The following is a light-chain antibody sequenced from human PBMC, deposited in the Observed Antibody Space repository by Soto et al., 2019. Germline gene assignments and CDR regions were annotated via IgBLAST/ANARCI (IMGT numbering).Light chain of an antibody. V-gene: IGKV3-20*01. Sequence: VLTQSPGTLSLSPGERATLYCRASERISSNFLAWYQQRPGQAPRLLIYGASTRASGIPDRFSGSGSGTDFALTISRLEPEDFAVYYCQQYGTSPFTFGPGTTVEIK. CDR2: GAS. CDR1: ERISSNF. CDR3: QQYGTSPFT. J-gene: IGKJ3*01.